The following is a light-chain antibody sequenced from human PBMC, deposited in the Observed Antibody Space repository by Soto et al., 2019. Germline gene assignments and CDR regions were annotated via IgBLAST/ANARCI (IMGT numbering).Light chain of an antibody. J-gene: IGKJ4*01. CDR3: QQRSNWPRT. Sequence: EIVLTQSPATLSLSPGERATLSCRASQSVSRYLAWYQQKPGQAPRLLIHDASNRATGIPARFSGSGSGTDFTLTISSLDPEDFAVYYCQQRSNWPRTFGGGTKVDIK. CDR1: QSVSRY. CDR2: DAS. V-gene: IGKV3-11*01.